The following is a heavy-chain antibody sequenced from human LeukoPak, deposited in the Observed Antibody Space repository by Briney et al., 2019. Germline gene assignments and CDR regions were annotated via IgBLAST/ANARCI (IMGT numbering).Heavy chain of an antibody. D-gene: IGHD2-2*02. CDR3: AKRQCSSTSCYSDNWFDP. Sequence: PGGSLRLSCAASGFTFSSYAMSWVRQAPGKGLEWVSAISGSGGSTYYADSVKGRFTISRDNSKNTLYLQMNSLRAEDTAVYYCAKRQCSSTSCYSDNWFDPWGQGTLVTVSS. CDR1: GFTFSSYA. V-gene: IGHV3-23*01. J-gene: IGHJ5*02. CDR2: ISGSGGST.